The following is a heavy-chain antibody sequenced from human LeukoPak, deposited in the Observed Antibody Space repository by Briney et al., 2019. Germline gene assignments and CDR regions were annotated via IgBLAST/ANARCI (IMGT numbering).Heavy chain of an antibody. CDR2: IYYSGST. D-gene: IGHD2-15*01. J-gene: IGHJ5*02. V-gene: IGHV4-4*07. CDR1: GGSISSYY. Sequence: SETLSLTCTVSGGSISSYYWSWIRQPAGKGLEWIGRIYYSGSTNYNPSLKSRVTISVDTSKNQFSLKLSSVTAADTAVYYCARLGKRGYRSGGSCRINWFDPWGQGTLVTVSS. CDR3: ARLGKRGYRSGGSCRINWFDP.